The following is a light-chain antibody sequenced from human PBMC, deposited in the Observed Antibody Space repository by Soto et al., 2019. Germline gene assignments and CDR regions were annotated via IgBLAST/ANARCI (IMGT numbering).Light chain of an antibody. Sequence: EIVMPQYPATLSVSPGERATLSCRASQSVATNFAWFQQRPGQAPRLLIYGASTRATGIPARFSGSGSGTEFTLTISSLQSEDFAVYYCQQYNIWPRTFGQGTKVDIK. CDR2: GAS. CDR1: QSVATN. CDR3: QQYNIWPRT. V-gene: IGKV3-15*01. J-gene: IGKJ1*01.